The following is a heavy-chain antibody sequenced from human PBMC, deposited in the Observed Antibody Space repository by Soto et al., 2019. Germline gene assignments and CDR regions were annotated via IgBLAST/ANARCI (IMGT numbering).Heavy chain of an antibody. CDR1: GFTFSSYA. V-gene: IGHV3-30-3*01. Sequence: QVQLVESGGGVVQPGRSLRLSCAASGFTFSSYAMHWVRQAPGKGLEWVAVISYDGSNKYYADSVKGRFTISRDNSKNTLYLQMNSLRAEDTAVYYCARVRTIFGVAKPFYYYYYGMDVWGQGTTVTVSS. J-gene: IGHJ6*02. D-gene: IGHD3-3*01. CDR2: ISYDGSNK. CDR3: ARVRTIFGVAKPFYYYYYGMDV.